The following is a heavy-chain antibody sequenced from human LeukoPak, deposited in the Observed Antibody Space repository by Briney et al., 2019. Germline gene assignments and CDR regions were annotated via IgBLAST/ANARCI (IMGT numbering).Heavy chain of an antibody. CDR3: ARATVPPYSSSWFFDY. CDR2: IYHSGST. CDR1: GGSISSGGYY. Sequence: PSQTLSLTCTVSGGSISSGGYYWSWIRQPPGKGLEWIGYIYHSGSTYYNPSLKSRVTISVDRSKNQFSLKLSSVTAADTAVYYCARATVPPYSSSWFFDYWGQGTLVTVSS. D-gene: IGHD6-13*01. V-gene: IGHV4-30-2*01. J-gene: IGHJ4*02.